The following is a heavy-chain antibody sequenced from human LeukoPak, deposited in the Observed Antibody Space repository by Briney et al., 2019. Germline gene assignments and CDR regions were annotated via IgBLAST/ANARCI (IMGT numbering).Heavy chain of an antibody. D-gene: IGHD3-3*01. J-gene: IGHJ4*02. V-gene: IGHV4-4*07. CDR1: GVAISAYY. CDR2: IYTNGNT. CDR3: ASRSSIWSGYQDTLYYFDS. Sequence: PSETLSLTCTVSGVAISAYYWSWIRQPAGKGLEWIGRIYTNGNTNYNPSLKSRVTMSVDTSKTQFSLKLSSVTAADTAVYYCASRSSIWSGYQDTLYYFDSWGQGTLVTVSS.